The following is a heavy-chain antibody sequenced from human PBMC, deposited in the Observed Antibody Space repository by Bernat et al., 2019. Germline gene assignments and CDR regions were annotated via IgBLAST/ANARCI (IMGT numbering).Heavy chain of an antibody. CDR3: ARHGNIVVVAAATAFDY. J-gene: IGHJ4*02. D-gene: IGHD2-15*01. CDR1: GGSFSGYY. CDR2: IYYSGNT. Sequence: QVQLQQWGAGLLKPSETLSLTCAVYGGSFSGYYWSWIRQPPGKGLEWIGSIYYSGNTYYNPSLKSRVTISVDTSKNQFSLTLSSVTATDTAVYYCARHGNIVVVAAATAFDYWGQGTLVPVSS. V-gene: IGHV4-34*01.